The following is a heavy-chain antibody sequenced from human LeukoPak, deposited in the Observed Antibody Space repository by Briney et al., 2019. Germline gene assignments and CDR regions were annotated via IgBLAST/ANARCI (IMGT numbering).Heavy chain of an antibody. J-gene: IGHJ4*02. V-gene: IGHV3-30-3*01. CDR3: ARSLGDFWSGPYFAY. CDR1: GFTFSSYA. D-gene: IGHD3-3*01. CDR2: ISYDGSNK. Sequence: GGSLRLSCAASGFTFSSYAMHWVRQAPGKGLEWVAVISYDGSNKYYADSVKGRFTISRDNSKNTLYLQMTRLRAADTAVYSCARSLGDFWSGPYFAYWGQGTLVTVSS.